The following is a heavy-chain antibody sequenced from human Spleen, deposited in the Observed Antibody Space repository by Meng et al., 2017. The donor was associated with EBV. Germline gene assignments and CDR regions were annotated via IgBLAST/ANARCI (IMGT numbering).Heavy chain of an antibody. D-gene: IGHD1-14*01. CDR3: ARGRTTMGNY. CDR1: GTSFTGYY. J-gene: IGHJ4*02. V-gene: IGHV4-34*01. Sequence: QVPLHQWGAGLLKPSETLSLTCAVYGTSFTGYYWTWIRQPPGKGLEWVGEIIHTGGTHYNPSLKSRVTISLDTSKNQFSLKVRSVTAADTGIYFCARGRTTMGNYWGQGTLVTVSS. CDR2: IIHTGGT.